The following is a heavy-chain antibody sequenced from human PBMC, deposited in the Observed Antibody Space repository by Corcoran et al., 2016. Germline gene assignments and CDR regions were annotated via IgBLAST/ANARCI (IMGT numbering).Heavy chain of an antibody. Sequence: EVQLVQSGVEVKKPGESLKISCKGSGYSFTSYWIGWVRQMPGNGLEWMGIIYPGDSDTRYSPSFQGQVTISAAKSISTAYLQWSSLKASDTAMYYWARPGGTAAGPPWNYYGMDVWGQGTTVTVSS. J-gene: IGHJ6*02. V-gene: IGHV5-51*01. CDR3: ARPGGTAAGPPWNYYGMDV. D-gene: IGHD6-13*01. CDR1: GYSFTSYW. CDR2: IYPGDSDT.